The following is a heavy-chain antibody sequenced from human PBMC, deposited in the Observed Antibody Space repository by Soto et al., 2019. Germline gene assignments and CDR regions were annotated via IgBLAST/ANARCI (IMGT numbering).Heavy chain of an antibody. D-gene: IGHD1-26*01. J-gene: IGHJ6*02. CDR3: ARGHSGSYRTGEGYYYGMDV. CDR2: IYYSGST. CDR1: GGSISSYY. Sequence: QVQLQESGPGLVKPSETLSLTCTVSGGSISSYYWSWIRQPPGKGLEWIGYIYYSGSTNYNPSLKSRDTISVDTSKNQFSRKLSSVTAADTAVYYCARGHSGSYRTGEGYYYGMDVWGQGTTVTVSS. V-gene: IGHV4-59*01.